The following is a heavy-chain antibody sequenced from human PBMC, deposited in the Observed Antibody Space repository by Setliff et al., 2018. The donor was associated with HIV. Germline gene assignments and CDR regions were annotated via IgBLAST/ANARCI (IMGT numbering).Heavy chain of an antibody. J-gene: IGHJ6*03. CDR1: GGSISSGSYY. V-gene: IGHV4-61*02. CDR3: ARGTYYYDNPQYYYYYMGV. CDR2: IYTSGST. Sequence: PSETLSLTCTVSGGSISSGSYYWSWIRQPAGKGLEWIGRIYTSGSTNYNPSLKSRVTISVDTSKNQFSLKLRSVTAADTAVYYCARGTYYYDNPQYYYYYMGVWGKGTTVTV. D-gene: IGHD3-22*01.